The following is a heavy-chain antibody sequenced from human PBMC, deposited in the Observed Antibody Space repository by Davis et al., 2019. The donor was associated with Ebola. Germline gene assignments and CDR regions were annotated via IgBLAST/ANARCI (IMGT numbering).Heavy chain of an antibody. V-gene: IGHV4-59*01. CDR2: IYYSGST. CDR1: GGSISSYY. Sequence: SETLSLTCTVSGGSISSYYWSWIRQPPGKGLEWIGYIYYSGSTTYNPSLKSRVTISVDTSKNQFSLKLSSVTAADTAVYYCARGLQWLPDAFDIWGQGTMVTVSS. D-gene: IGHD6-19*01. CDR3: ARGLQWLPDAFDI. J-gene: IGHJ3*02.